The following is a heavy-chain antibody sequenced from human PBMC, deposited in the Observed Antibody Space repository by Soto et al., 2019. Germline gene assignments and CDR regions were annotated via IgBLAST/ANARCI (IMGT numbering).Heavy chain of an antibody. CDR1: GGTFSSYT. D-gene: IGHD3-10*02. V-gene: IGHV1-69*02. CDR2: IIPILGIA. J-gene: IGHJ4*02. Sequence: ASVKVSCKASGGTFSSYTISWVRQAPGQGLEWMGRIIPILGIANYAQKFQGRVTITADKSTSTAYMELSSLRSEDTAVYYCARSPSLCGELSGYIDYWGQGTLVTVSS. CDR3: ARSPSLCGELSGYIDY.